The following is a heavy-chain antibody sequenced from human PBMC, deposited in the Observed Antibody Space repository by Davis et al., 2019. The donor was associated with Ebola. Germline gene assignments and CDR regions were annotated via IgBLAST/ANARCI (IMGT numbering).Heavy chain of an antibody. CDR2: IYYRGST. CDR1: GASISSSGYY. J-gene: IGHJ5*02. CDR3: ARSGFNWFDP. D-gene: IGHD1-1*01. V-gene: IGHV4-39*01. Sequence: MPSETLSLTCTVSGASISSSGYYWGWIRQPPGKGLEWIGSIYYRGSTYYNPSLKSRVTISVDTSKNQFSLKLSSVTAADTAVYYCARSGFNWFDPWGQGTLVTVSS.